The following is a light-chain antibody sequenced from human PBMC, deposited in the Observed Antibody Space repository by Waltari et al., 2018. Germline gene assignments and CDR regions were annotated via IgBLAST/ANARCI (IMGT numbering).Light chain of an antibody. J-gene: IGLJ3*02. CDR2: DVV. CDR1: INDVGVEDY. V-gene: IGLV2-11*01. Sequence: QSALTQPHSVSASPGQSVTIPCSGSINDVGVEDYVSWYQQLPGKPPKLILYDVVKRPAGFPSRFSGSKYGTTASLTISGLQTDDEATYYCCSYAGAYTFVFGGGTKLTVL. CDR3: CSYAGAYTFV.